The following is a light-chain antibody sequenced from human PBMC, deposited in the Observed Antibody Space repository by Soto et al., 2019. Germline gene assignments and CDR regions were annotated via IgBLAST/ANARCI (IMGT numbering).Light chain of an antibody. CDR3: MQGTHWPWT. Sequence: DVDMTQSPLSLPVTLGQPASISCRSSQSLVYSDVNTYLNWFQQRPGQSPRRLIYEVSNRESGGPDRFSGSWSGTDFTLKISRVEAEDVGVYYCMQGTHWPWTFGQGTKVEIK. J-gene: IGKJ1*01. CDR1: QSLVYSDVNTY. V-gene: IGKV2-30*01. CDR2: EVS.